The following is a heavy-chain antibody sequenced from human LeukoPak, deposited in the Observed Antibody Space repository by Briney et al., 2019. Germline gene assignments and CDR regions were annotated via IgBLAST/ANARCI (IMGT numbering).Heavy chain of an antibody. Sequence: ASVTVSCTASGYTFTGYYMHWVRQAPGQGLEWMGWINPNSGGTNYAQKFQGWVTMTRDTSISTAYMELSRLRSDDTAVYYCARGAGGDAFDIWGQGTMVTVSS. CDR3: ARGAGGDAFDI. V-gene: IGHV1-2*04. CDR2: INPNSGGT. D-gene: IGHD3-10*01. CDR1: GYTFTGYY. J-gene: IGHJ3*02.